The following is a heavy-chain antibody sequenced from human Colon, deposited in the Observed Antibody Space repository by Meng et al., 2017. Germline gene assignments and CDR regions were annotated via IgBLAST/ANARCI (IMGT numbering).Heavy chain of an antibody. J-gene: IGHJ4*02. CDR1: GGSISNLY. V-gene: IGHV4-59*11. D-gene: IGHD3-16*01. CDR3: ARNWVGGGLLFDH. CDR2: IYSGGHI. Sequence: QVQLQESGPGLVKPSETLSRTCAVSGGSISNLYYSWIRQPPGKGLEWVGYIYSGGHINYNPSLKSRATISIDTSKNQLSLNLTSVTADDTAVYYCARNWVGGGLLFDHWGQGTLVTVSS.